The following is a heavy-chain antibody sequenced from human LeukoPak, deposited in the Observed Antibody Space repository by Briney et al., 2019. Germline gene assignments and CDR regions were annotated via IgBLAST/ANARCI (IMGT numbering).Heavy chain of an antibody. J-gene: IGHJ3*02. V-gene: IGHV1-18*01. CDR3: AREEYSSGFI. Sequence: ASVKVSCKASGHTFTSYGISWVRQAPGQGLEWMGWISAHNGNTNYAQKFQGRVTMTRDTSISTAYMELSRLRSDDTAVYYCAREEYSSGFIWGQGTMVTVSS. D-gene: IGHD6-25*01. CDR1: GHTFTSYG. CDR2: ISAHNGNT.